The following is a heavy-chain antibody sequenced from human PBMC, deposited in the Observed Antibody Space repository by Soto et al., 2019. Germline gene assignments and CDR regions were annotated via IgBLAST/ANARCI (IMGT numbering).Heavy chain of an antibody. D-gene: IGHD3-9*01. J-gene: IGHJ6*03. CDR2: IYYSGST. CDR3: ARHVRDILTGYSDYYMDV. V-gene: IGHV4-59*08. Sequence: PSETLSLTCTVAGGSISSYYWSWIRQPPGKGLEWIGYIYYSGSTNYNPSLKSRVTISVDTSKNQFSLKLSSVTAADTAVYYCARHVRDILTGYSDYYMDVWGKGTTVTVSS. CDR1: GGSISSYY.